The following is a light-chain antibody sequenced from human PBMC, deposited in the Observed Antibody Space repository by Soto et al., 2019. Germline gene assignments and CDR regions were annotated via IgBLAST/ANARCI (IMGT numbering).Light chain of an antibody. V-gene: IGKV1-5*03. CDR3: QQSYSNPDT. Sequence: DIQMTQSPSTLSASVGDRVTITCRASQSISSWLAWYQRKPGKAPNLLIYKASYLESGVPSRFSGSGSGTDFTLTISSLQLEDFATYYCQQSYSNPDTLGQGTRPEIK. CDR1: QSISSW. CDR2: KAS. J-gene: IGKJ5*01.